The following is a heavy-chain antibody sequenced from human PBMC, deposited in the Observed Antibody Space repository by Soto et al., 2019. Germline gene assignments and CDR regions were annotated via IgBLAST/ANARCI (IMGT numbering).Heavy chain of an antibody. Sequence: SVKVSCKASGGTFSSYAISWVRQAPGQGLEWMGGIIPIFGTANYAQKFQGRVTITADESTSTAYMELSSLRSADTAVYYCARERSAMSYYFDYWGQGTLVTVSS. CDR3: ARERSAMSYYFDY. V-gene: IGHV1-69*13. CDR2: IIPIFGTA. J-gene: IGHJ4*02. CDR1: GGTFSSYA. D-gene: IGHD2-2*01.